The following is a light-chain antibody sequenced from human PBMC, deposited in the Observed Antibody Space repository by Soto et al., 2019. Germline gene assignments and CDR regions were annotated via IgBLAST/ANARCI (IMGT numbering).Light chain of an antibody. CDR3: QQSYTTPWT. Sequence: IQMTQSQPSLSASVGDRFTITCRASQNIGSYLNWYQRKPGTAPKLLVYGASSLQSGFPSRFSGRGAGTDFTLTISSLQPEDFATYYCQQSYTTPWTLGQGTKVDTK. CDR1: QNIGSY. J-gene: IGKJ1*01. V-gene: IGKV1-39*01. CDR2: GAS.